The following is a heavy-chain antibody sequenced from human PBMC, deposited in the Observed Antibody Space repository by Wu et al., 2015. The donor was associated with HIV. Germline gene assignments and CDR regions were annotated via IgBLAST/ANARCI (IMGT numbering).Heavy chain of an antibody. CDR2: INPNSGGT. J-gene: IGHJ4*02. D-gene: IGHD4-23*01. CDR3: ARDDPQGHDYGGKRSGLGSDY. V-gene: IGHV1-2*02. Sequence: QVQLVQSGAEVKKPGASVKVSCKASGYTFTGYYMHWVRQAPGQGLEWMGWINPNSGGTNYAQKFQGRVTMTRDTSISTAYMELSRLRSDDTAVYYCARDDPQGHDYGGKRSGLGSDYWGQGTLVTVSS. CDR1: GYTFTGYY.